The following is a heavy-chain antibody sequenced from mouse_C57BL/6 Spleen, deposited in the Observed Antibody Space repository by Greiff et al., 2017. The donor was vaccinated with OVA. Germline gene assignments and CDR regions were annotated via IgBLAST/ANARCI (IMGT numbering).Heavy chain of an antibody. CDR2: IHPNSGST. CDR1: GYTFTSYW. J-gene: IGHJ4*01. CDR3: ARYHYSNYEGAMDY. Sequence: QVQLQQPGAELVKPGASVKLSCKASGYTFTSYWMHWVKQRPGQGLEWIGMIHPNSGSTNYNEKFKSKATLTVDNSSSTAYMQLSSLTSEDSAVYYCARYHYSNYEGAMDYWGQGTSVTVSS. V-gene: IGHV1-64*01. D-gene: IGHD2-5*01.